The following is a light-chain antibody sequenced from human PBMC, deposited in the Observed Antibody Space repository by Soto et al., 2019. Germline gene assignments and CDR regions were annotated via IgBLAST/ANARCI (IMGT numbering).Light chain of an antibody. CDR3: QQYNNWPRS. CDR2: GAS. V-gene: IGKV3-15*01. CDR1: QSVSSN. Sequence: EIVMTQSPATLSVSPGERATVSCRASQSVSSNLAWYQQKLGQAPRLLIYGASTRATGIPARFSGSGSGTEFTLTISSLQSEDFAVYYCQQYNNWPRSFGPGTKVDIK. J-gene: IGKJ3*01.